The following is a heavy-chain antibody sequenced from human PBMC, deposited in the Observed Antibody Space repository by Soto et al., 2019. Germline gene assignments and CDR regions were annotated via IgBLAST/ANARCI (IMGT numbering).Heavy chain of an antibody. CDR2: ISSRSSYI. D-gene: IGHD2-15*01. CDR1: GFSFSSDS. J-gene: IGHJ6*04. V-gene: IGHV3-21*01. CDR3: ARFRGSCSRSSCPYGMDV. Sequence: GGSLRLSCAASGFSFSSDSMYWVRQAPGKGLEWGSSISSRSSYIYYADSVKGRFTISRDHAKNSLYLQMNSLRAEDTAVYYCARFRGSCSRSSCPYGMDVWDKRTTVTVSS.